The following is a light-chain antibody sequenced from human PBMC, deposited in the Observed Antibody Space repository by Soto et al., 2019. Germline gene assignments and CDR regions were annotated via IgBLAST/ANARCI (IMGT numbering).Light chain of an antibody. CDR3: SSYAGSMNLI. CDR1: SSDVGGHNH. J-gene: IGLJ2*01. V-gene: IGLV2-8*01. CDR2: EVS. Sequence: QSALTQPPSASGSPGQSVTISCTGSSSDVGGHNHVSWYQQHPGKAPKLMIYEVSKRPSGVPDRFSGSKSVNTASLTVSGHQAEDEADYYCSSYAGSMNLIFGRGTKLTVL.